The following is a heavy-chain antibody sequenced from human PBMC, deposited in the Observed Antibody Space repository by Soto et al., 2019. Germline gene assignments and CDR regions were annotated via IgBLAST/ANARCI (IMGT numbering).Heavy chain of an antibody. D-gene: IGHD3-10*01. V-gene: IGHV1-69*08. J-gene: IGHJ4*02. Sequence: QVQLVQSGAEVKKPGSSVKVSCKASGGTFSSYTISWVRLAPGQGLEWMGRIIPILGIANYAQKFQGRVTITADKSTSTAYMELSSLRSEDTAVYYCARDHGSGRDSRRYYFDYWGQGTLVTVSS. CDR1: GGTFSSYT. CDR3: ARDHGSGRDSRRYYFDY. CDR2: IIPILGIA.